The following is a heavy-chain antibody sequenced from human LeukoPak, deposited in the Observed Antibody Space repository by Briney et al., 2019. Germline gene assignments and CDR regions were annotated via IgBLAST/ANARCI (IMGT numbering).Heavy chain of an antibody. D-gene: IGHD3-16*02. CDR1: GGSISSYY. J-gene: IGHJ4*02. Sequence: SETLSLTCTVSGGSISSYYWSWIRQPAGKGLEWIGRIYTSGSTNYNPSLKSRVTMSVDTSKNQFSLKLSSVTAADTAVYYCARAGRLGELSFFDYWAREPRSPSPQ. CDR3: ARAGRLGELSFFDY. V-gene: IGHV4-4*07. CDR2: IYTSGST.